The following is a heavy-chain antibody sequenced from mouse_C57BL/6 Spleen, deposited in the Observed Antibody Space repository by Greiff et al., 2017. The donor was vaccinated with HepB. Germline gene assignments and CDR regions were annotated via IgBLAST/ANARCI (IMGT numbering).Heavy chain of an antibody. Sequence: EVMLVESGGDLVKPGGSLKLSCAASGFTFSSYGMSWVRQTPDKRLEWVATISSGGSYTYYPDSVQGRFTISRDNAKNTLYLQMSSLESEDTAMYYCARHYGSSDEDYAMDYWGQGTSVTVSS. D-gene: IGHD1-1*01. CDR3: ARHYGSSDEDYAMDY. CDR2: ISSGGSYT. J-gene: IGHJ4*01. V-gene: IGHV5-6*01. CDR1: GFTFSSYG.